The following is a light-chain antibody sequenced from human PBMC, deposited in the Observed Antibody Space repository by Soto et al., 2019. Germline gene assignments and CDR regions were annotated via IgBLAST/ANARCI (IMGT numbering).Light chain of an antibody. J-gene: IGKJ4*01. Sequence: ERVMTQSPDTLSVAPGEGDTLSCRASQSVISRLAWFQHKPGQAPRLLIYAASTRATGIPARVSGSGSGTDFNLTIRRLPSDDFAGYYCHQSQEWPLTFGGGTQVEI. CDR2: AAS. CDR3: HQSQEWPLT. CDR1: QSVISR. V-gene: IGKV3-15*01.